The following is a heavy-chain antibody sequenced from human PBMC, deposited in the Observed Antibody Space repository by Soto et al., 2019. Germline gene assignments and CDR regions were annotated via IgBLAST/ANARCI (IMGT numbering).Heavy chain of an antibody. V-gene: IGHV4-59*01. CDR3: ARGAAATAMVDS. CDR1: GGSIRSYY. J-gene: IGHJ4*02. Sequence: QAHLQESGPGLVKASETLSLTCTVSGGSIRSYYWTWIRQPPGKGLEWLGYIFYSGSTFYNPSLKSPVTIARHTSKSQFSLQLTSVTAADTAVYYCARGAAATAMVDSWGQGTLGTVSS. D-gene: IGHD5-18*01. CDR2: IFYSGST.